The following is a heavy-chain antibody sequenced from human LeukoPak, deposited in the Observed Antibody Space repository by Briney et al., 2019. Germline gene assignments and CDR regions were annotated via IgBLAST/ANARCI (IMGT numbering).Heavy chain of an antibody. Sequence: GESLKISCKASSYNFRNYWIGWVRQMPGKGLEWMGIIYPGGSETQYMPSFEGQVTISVDESTSTVYLQWSTLKASDTAMYYCARRNYYDVWFDPWGQGTLSPSPQ. V-gene: IGHV5-51*01. D-gene: IGHD3-16*01. CDR1: SYNFRNYW. CDR3: ARRNYYDVWFDP. J-gene: IGHJ5*02. CDR2: IYPGGSET.